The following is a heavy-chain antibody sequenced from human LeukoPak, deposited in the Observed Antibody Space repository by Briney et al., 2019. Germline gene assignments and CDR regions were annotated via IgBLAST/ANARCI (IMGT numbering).Heavy chain of an antibody. J-gene: IGHJ4*02. CDR1: GYSYTTYW. Sequence: GESLKISCKGSGYSYTTYWIGWVRQMHGKGLEWMGIIYPGDSDTRYSPSFQGQVTISVDKSISTAYLQWSSLKASDTAMYYCARPSYCSGGTCHSGEQDYWGQGTLVSVSS. D-gene: IGHD2-15*01. V-gene: IGHV5-51*01. CDR3: ARPSYCSGGTCHSGEQDY. CDR2: IYPGDSDT.